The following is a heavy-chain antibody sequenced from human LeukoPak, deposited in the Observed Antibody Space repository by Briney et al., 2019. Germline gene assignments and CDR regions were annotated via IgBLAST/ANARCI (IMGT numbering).Heavy chain of an antibody. D-gene: IGHD3-10*01. CDR1: GYTFINYG. Sequence: ASVKVSCKASGYTFINYGITWVRQAPGQGLEWMGWISPYNGNTKYLQKLQGRVTMTTDTSTSTAYMELRSLRSDDTAVYYCARDRVWFGELSGTQNWFDPWGQGTLVTVSS. J-gene: IGHJ5*02. CDR2: ISPYNGNT. V-gene: IGHV1-18*01. CDR3: ARDRVWFGELSGTQNWFDP.